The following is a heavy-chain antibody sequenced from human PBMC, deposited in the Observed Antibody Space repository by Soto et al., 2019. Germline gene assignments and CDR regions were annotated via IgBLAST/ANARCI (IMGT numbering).Heavy chain of an antibody. V-gene: IGHV1-24*01. D-gene: IGHD2-21*02. CDR1: GYTLTELS. CDR3: ATVQGYCGGDCYSDY. CDR2: FDPEDGET. J-gene: IGHJ4*02. Sequence: ASVRVSCKVSGYTLTELSMHWVRQAPGKGLGWMGGFDPEDGETIYAQKFQGRVTMTEDTSTDTAYMELSSLRSEDTAVYYCATVQGYCGGDCYSDYWGQGTLVTVSS.